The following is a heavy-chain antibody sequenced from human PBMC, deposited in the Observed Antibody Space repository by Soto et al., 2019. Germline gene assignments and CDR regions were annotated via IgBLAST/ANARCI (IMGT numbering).Heavy chain of an antibody. D-gene: IGHD4-17*01. V-gene: IGHV3-11*06. CDR1: GFTFSDYY. CDR3: AKEYGRFDY. J-gene: IGHJ4*02. Sequence: QVQLVESGGGLVKPGRSLRLSCAASGFTFSDYYMSWIRQAPGKGLEWVSHISSSSGYTNYEDSVKGRFTISRDNAKNTLYLQMNSLRAEDTADYYCAKEYGRFDYWGQGTLVTVST. CDR2: ISSSSGYT.